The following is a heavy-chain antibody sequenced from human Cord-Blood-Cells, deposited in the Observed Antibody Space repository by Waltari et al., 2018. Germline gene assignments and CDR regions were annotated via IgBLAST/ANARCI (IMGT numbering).Heavy chain of an antibody. J-gene: IGHJ4*02. D-gene: IGHD1-26*01. Sequence: EVQLVESGGGLVKPGGSLRLSCAASGFTFSNAWMSWVRQAPGKGLEWVGRIKSKAEGGTTDYAAPVKGRFTISRDDSKNTLYLQMNSLKTEDTAVYYCTTYFSSGSYYFDYWGQGTLVTVSS. CDR3: TTYFSSGSYYFDY. CDR2: IKSKAEGGTT. V-gene: IGHV3-15*01. CDR1: GFTFSNAW.